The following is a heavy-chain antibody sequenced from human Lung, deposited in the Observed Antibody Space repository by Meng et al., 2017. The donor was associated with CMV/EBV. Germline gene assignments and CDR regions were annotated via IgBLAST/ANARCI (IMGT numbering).Heavy chain of an antibody. D-gene: IGHD1-26*01. CDR2: INEDGSRT. CDR1: GGSISRYW. J-gene: IGHJ4*02. V-gene: IGHV3-74*01. Sequence: ETLSLTCTVSGGSISRYWMHWVRQAPGKGLVWVSRINEDGSRTDYADSVKGRFTISRDNAKNTLYLQMNSLRAEDTAVYYCARDWSGSDDYWGQGTLVXVSS. CDR3: ARDWSGSDDY.